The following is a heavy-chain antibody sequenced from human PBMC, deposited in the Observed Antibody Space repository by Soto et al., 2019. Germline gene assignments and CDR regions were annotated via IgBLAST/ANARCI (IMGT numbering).Heavy chain of an antibody. CDR2: IKQDGSEK. D-gene: IGHD5-12*01. CDR3: APDIAIRHGAGY. Sequence: QPGGSLRLSSAASGFTFSSYWMSWVRQAPGKGLEWVANIKQDGSEKYYVDSVKGRFTISRDNPKNSLYLQMNSLRAEDTAVYYCAPDIAIRHGAGYWGQGTLVTVSS. V-gene: IGHV3-7*05. CDR1: GFTFSSYW. J-gene: IGHJ4*02.